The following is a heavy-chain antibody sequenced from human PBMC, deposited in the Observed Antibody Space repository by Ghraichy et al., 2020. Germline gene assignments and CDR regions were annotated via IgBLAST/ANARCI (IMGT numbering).Heavy chain of an antibody. CDR2: INWNSGHV. CDR3: AKIRTRRGYTYGYVFDY. J-gene: IGHJ4*02. V-gene: IGHV3-9*01. Sequence: SLNISCAASGFTFDDYAMHWVRQAPGKGLEWVSGINWNSGHVGYADSVKGRFTISRDNAKNSLYLQMNSLRTEDTALYYCAKIRTRRGYTYGYVFDYWGQGTLVTVSS. D-gene: IGHD5-18*01. CDR1: GFTFDDYA.